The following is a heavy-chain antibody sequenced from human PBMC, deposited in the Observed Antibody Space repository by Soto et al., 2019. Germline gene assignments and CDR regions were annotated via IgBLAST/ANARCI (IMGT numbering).Heavy chain of an antibody. J-gene: IGHJ6*02. CDR1: GLTFSSSA. D-gene: IGHD3-10*01. V-gene: IGHV1-58*01. Sequence: QMQLVQSGPEVKKPGTSVKLSCKASGLTFSSSAVQWVRQSRGQRLEWIGWIVAGSGDTKYAQRFHERVTFSRDMSTDTAYMELSRLRSDDTGVYYCAARSDVRLYYSDMDVWGQATTVTVPS. CDR3: AARSDVRLYYSDMDV. CDR2: IVAGSGDT.